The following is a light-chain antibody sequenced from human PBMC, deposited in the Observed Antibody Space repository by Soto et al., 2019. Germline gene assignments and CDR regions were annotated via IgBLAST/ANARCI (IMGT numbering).Light chain of an antibody. CDR1: SSDVGGYNY. CDR3: NSYTSSNTLNWV. V-gene: IGLV2-14*01. CDR2: EVS. J-gene: IGLJ3*02. Sequence: QSALTQPASVSGSPGQSITISCTGTSSDVGGYNYVSWYQQHPGKAPKLMIYEVSNRPSGVSNRFSGSKSGNTASLTISGLQAEDEADSYCNSYTSSNTLNWVFGGGTKLTVL.